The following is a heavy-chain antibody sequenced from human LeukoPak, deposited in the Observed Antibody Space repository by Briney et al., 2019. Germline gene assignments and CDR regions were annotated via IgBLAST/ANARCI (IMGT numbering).Heavy chain of an antibody. CDR1: GGSISSSSYY. CDR2: IYYTGST. CDR3: VRGVRI. V-gene: IGHV4-39*01. Sequence: PSETLSLTCTVSGGSISSSSYYWGWIRQPPGKGLEWIVNIYYTGSTYYNPSLKSRVTISVDTSKNQFSLKLSPVTAADTAVYYCVRGVRIWGQGTMVTVSS. J-gene: IGHJ3*02. D-gene: IGHD3-10*01.